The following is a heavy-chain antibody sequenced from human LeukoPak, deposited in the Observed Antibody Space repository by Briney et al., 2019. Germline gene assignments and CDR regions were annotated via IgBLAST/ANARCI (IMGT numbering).Heavy chain of an antibody. CDR1: GFTFSSYC. CDR2: ISSSSTYI. J-gene: IGHJ6*02. D-gene: IGHD4-17*01. CDR3: ARAATTVTAFGVDV. V-gene: IGHV3-21*01. Sequence: KTGGSLRLSCAASGFTFSSYCMNWVRQAPGKGLEWVSSISSSSTYIYYADSVEGRFTISRDNAKNSLYLQMSSLRAEDTAVYYCARAATTVTAFGVDVWGQGTTVTVSS.